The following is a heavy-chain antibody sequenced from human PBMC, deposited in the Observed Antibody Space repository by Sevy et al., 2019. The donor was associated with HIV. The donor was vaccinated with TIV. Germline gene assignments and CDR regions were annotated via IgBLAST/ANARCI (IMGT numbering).Heavy chain of an antibody. CDR1: GFTFRTYG. D-gene: IGHD3-3*01. CDR2: ISHDGSHK. Sequence: GGSLRLSCVASGFTFRTYGIHWVRQAPGKGLEWVAVISHDGSHKYNADSVKGRFIISRENSKNALYLQMSSLRVDDTAVYYCAKDLRPHLLYNDLSSGSSGMDVWGQGTTVTVSS. J-gene: IGHJ6*02. CDR3: AKDLRPHLLYNDLSSGSSGMDV. V-gene: IGHV3-30*18.